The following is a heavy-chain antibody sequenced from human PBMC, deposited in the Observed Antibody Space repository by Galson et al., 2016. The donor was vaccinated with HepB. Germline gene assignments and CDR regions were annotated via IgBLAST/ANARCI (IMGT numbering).Heavy chain of an antibody. D-gene: IGHD5-12*01. V-gene: IGHV3-33*01. Sequence: SLRLSCAASGFTFSSYGMHWVRQAPGKGLEWVAVIWYDGSNKYYADSVKGRFTISRDNSKNTLYLQMNSLRVEDTAVYYCARVLGGYERIPDYWGQGTLVTVTS. CDR3: ARVLGGYERIPDY. CDR2: IWYDGSNK. CDR1: GFTFSSYG. J-gene: IGHJ4*02.